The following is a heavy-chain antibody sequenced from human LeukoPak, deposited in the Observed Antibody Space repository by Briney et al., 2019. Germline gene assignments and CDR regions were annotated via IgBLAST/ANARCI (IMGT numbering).Heavy chain of an antibody. Sequence: GRSLRLSCAASGFTFDDYAMHWVRQAPGKGLEWVSGISWNGGSIGYADSVKGRFTISRDNAKNSLYLQMNSLRAEDMALYYCAKTKSPFLPQEAFDIWGQGTMVTVSS. J-gene: IGHJ3*02. V-gene: IGHV3-9*03. CDR2: ISWNGGSI. D-gene: IGHD3-3*01. CDR3: AKTKSPFLPQEAFDI. CDR1: GFTFDDYA.